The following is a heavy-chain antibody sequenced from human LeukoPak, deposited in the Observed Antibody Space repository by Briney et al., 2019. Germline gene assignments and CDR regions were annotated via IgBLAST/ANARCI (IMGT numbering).Heavy chain of an antibody. J-gene: IGHJ3*02. D-gene: IGHD4-17*01. CDR1: GFTFSSYS. Sequence: GGSLRLSCAASGFTFSSYSMNWVRQAPGKGLEWVSSISSSSSYIYYADSVKGRFTISRDNAKNSLYLQMNSLRAEDTAVYYCARRMTTVTINDAFDIWGQGTMVTVSS. CDR3: ARRMTTVTINDAFDI. CDR2: ISSSSSYI. V-gene: IGHV3-21*01.